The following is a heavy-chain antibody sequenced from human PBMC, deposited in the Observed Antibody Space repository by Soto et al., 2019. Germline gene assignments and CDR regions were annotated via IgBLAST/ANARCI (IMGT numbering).Heavy chain of an antibody. CDR3: ASQAVSYYDFWSGYSTRDAFGI. CDR1: GFTFSSYS. J-gene: IGHJ3*02. Sequence: GGSLRLSCAASGFTFSSYSMNWVRQAPGKGLEWVSSISSSSSYIYYADSVKGRFTISRDNAKNSLYLQMNSLRAEDTAVYDCASQAVSYYDFWSGYSTRDAFGIWRQVPMFT. V-gene: IGHV3-21*01. CDR2: ISSSSSYI. D-gene: IGHD3-3*01.